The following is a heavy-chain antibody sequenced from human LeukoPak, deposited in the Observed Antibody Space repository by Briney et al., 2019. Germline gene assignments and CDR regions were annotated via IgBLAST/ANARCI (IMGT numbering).Heavy chain of an antibody. D-gene: IGHD3-16*02. V-gene: IGHV3-30*04. J-gene: IGHJ4*02. CDR3: ARTPANYVWGSYRYPNRFDY. CDR2: ISYDGNYK. Sequence: GGSLRLSCAATGFSFSSYAIHWVRQAPGKGLEWVAIISYDGNYKYYADSVKGRFTISRDNSKNTLYLQMNSLRAEDTAVYYCARTPANYVWGSYRYPNRFDYWGQGTLVTVSS. CDR1: GFSFSSYA.